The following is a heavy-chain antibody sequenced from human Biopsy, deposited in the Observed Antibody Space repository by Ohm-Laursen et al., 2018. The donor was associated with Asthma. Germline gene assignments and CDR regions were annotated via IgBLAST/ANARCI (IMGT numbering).Heavy chain of an antibody. CDR3: AKAREDIVVVAAVSDS. Sequence: GSLRLSCSASGFTFSSYAMGWVRQPPGKGLEWVSAISGSGGSTYYADSVKGRFTISRDNSKNTLHLQMNSLRAEDTAVYYCAKAREDIVVVAAVSDSWGQGTLVTVSS. V-gene: IGHV3-23*01. D-gene: IGHD2-15*01. J-gene: IGHJ4*02. CDR1: GFTFSSYA. CDR2: ISGSGGST.